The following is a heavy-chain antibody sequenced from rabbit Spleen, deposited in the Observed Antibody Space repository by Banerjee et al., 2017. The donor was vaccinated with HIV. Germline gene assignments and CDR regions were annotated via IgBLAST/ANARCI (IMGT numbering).Heavy chain of an antibody. D-gene: IGHD4-1*01. V-gene: IGHV1S45*01. J-gene: IGHJ6*01. Sequence: EESGGDLVQPEGSLTLTCKASGLDFSSSYWICWVRQAPGKGLEWIACIYTGGSAPTYYASWAKGRFTISKTSSTTVTLQMTSLTAADTATYFCASSYSSTRGMDLWGPGTLVTVS. CDR1: GLDFSSSYW. CDR2: IYTGGSAPT. CDR3: ASSYSSTRGMDL.